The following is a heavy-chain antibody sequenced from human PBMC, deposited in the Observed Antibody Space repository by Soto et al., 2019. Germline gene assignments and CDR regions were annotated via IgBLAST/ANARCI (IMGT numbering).Heavy chain of an antibody. CDR1: GGSFSGYY. V-gene: IGHV4-34*01. CDR3: ARGGGDYDYIWGSYRRSWWFDP. CDR2: INHSGST. D-gene: IGHD3-16*02. J-gene: IGHJ5*02. Sequence: PSETLSLTCAVYGGSFSGYYWSWIRQPPGKGLEWIGEINHSGSTNYNPSLKSRVTISVDTSKNQFSLKLSSVTAADTAVYYCARGGGDYDYIWGSYRRSWWFDPWGQGTLVTVSS.